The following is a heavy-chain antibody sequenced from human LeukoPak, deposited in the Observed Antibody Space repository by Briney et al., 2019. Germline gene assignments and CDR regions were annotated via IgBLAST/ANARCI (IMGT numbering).Heavy chain of an antibody. V-gene: IGHV3-33*06. D-gene: IGHD6-6*01. CDR1: GFTFSSYA. J-gene: IGHJ4*02. CDR3: AKNTQYSGYYDC. CDR2: IWYDGSNK. Sequence: GGSLRLSCAASGFTFSSYAMSWVRQAPGKGLEWVAVIWYDGSNKYYVDSVKGRFTISRDNSKNTLYLQMNSLRAEDTAVYYCAKNTQYSGYYDCWGQGTLVAVSS.